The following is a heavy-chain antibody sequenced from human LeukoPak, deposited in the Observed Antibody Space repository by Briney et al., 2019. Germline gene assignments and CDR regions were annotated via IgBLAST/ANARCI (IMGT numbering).Heavy chain of an antibody. CDR3: ARDQGRGGYCSGGSCHSQPPYYYYYYMDV. Sequence: ASVKVSCKASGYTFTNYAISWARQAPGQGLEWVGWISAYNGNTNYAQKLQGRVTMTTDTSTSTAYMDLRSLRSEDTAVYYCARDQGRGGYCSGGSCHSQPPYYYYYYMDVWGKGTTVTVSS. J-gene: IGHJ6*03. CDR1: GYTFTNYA. CDR2: ISAYNGNT. V-gene: IGHV1-18*01. D-gene: IGHD2-15*01.